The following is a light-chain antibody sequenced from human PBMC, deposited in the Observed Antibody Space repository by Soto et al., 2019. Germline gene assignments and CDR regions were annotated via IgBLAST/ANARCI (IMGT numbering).Light chain of an antibody. J-gene: IGLJ3*02. CDR3: SSYAGGIKWV. CDR1: SSDVGGYNF. Sequence: QSALTQPPSASGSHGQSVPISCTGTSSDVGGYNFVSWYQQHPGKATTFMIYEVTKRPSGVPDRFSGSKSGNTASLTVSGLQSEDEADYYCSSYAGGIKWVFGGGTKLTV. V-gene: IGLV2-8*01. CDR2: EVT.